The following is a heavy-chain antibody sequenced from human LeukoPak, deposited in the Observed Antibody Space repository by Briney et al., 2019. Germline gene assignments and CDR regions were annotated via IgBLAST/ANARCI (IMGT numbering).Heavy chain of an antibody. CDR3: ARLYYYDSPYFDY. Sequence: GGSLRLSCAASGFTFSSYWMSWVRQAPGKGLEWVANIKQDGSEKYYVDSVKGRFTISRDNAKNSLYLQTNNLRAEDTALYYCARLYYYDSPYFDYWGQGTLVTSSP. CDR2: IKQDGSEK. D-gene: IGHD3-22*01. J-gene: IGHJ4*02. CDR1: GFTFSSYW. V-gene: IGHV3-7*05.